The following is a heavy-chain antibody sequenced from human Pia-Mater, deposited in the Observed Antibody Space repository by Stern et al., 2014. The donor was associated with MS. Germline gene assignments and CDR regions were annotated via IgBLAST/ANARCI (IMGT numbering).Heavy chain of an antibody. CDR3: AKRRTGGRRGLYDFDY. CDR2: ISHDGSET. V-gene: IGHV3-30*18. Sequence: VQLXXXGGGVVQPGRSLRLSWEASGFXFSSYXXXXXXXXXXXXXXXXXFISHDGSETSYEDSVNGRFTVSRDNSKKTLFLQMNSPRADDTAVYFCAKRRTGGRRGLYDFDYWGQGTLVTVSS. CDR1: GFXFSSYX. J-gene: IGHJ4*02. D-gene: IGHD5/OR15-5a*01.